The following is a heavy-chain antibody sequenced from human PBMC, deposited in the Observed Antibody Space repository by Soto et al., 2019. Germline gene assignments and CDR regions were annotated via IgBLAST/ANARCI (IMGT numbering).Heavy chain of an antibody. D-gene: IGHD2-21*02. CDR1: GYTLNELS. CDR2: FDPEDGET. Sequence: ASVKVSCKVSGYTLNELSMHWVRQAPGKGLEWMGGFDPEDGETIHAQKFQGRVTMTEDTSTDTSYMELSSLRSEDTAVYYCATSPALVYCGGDCYPIPFDYWG. CDR3: ATSPALVYCGGDCYPIPFDY. J-gene: IGHJ4*01. V-gene: IGHV1-24*01.